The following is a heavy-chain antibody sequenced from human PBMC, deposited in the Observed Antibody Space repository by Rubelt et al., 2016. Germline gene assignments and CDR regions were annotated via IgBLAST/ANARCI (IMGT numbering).Heavy chain of an antibody. Sequence: QVQLQESGPGLVKPSQTLSLTCTVSGGSISSGGYYWSWIRQHPGKGLEWIGYISSSGSTYYNPPLRSRVTMSLDTSENRFSLNLSSVTAADTAVYYCTRGDLHFGVLIPDDWGQGTQVTVSS. CDR2: ISSSGST. D-gene: IGHD3-3*01. CDR1: GGSISSGGYY. J-gene: IGHJ4*02. CDR3: TRGDLHFGVLIPDD. V-gene: IGHV4-31*03.